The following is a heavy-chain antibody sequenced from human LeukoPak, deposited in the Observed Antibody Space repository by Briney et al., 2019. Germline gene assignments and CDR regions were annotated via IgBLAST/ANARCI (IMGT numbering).Heavy chain of an antibody. V-gene: IGHV3-30*04. D-gene: IGHD5-18*01. CDR3: ARVGRGYSFKVYYFDY. J-gene: IGHJ4*02. CDR2: MSYDGSNK. Sequence: GRSLRLSCAASGFTLSSYAMHWVRQAPGKGLEWVSVMSYDGSNKYYADSVKGRFTISRDNSKNTLFLQMNSLRAEDTAVYFCARVGRGYSFKVYYFDYWGQGTLVTVSS. CDR1: GFTLSSYA.